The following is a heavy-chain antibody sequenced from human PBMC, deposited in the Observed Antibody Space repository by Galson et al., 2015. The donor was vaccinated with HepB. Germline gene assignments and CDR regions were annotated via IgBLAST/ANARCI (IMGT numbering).Heavy chain of an antibody. CDR2: INPRTGDT. CDR3: ARGGAAAGSKFNWFDP. J-gene: IGHJ5*02. Sequence: SVKVSCKASRYTFTAYYIHWVRQAPGQGLEWMGRINPRTGDTTYAQKFQGRITMTRDTSISIVYMELSRLRFDDTAIYYCARGGAAAGSKFNWFDPWGQGTLVTVSS. CDR1: RYTFTAYY. D-gene: IGHD6-13*01. V-gene: IGHV1-2*06.